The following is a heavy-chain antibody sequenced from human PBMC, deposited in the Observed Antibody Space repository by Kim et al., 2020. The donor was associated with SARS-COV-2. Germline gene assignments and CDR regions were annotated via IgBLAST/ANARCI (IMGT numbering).Heavy chain of an antibody. CDR1: GGSISSYY. Sequence: SETLSLTCTVSGGSISSYYWSWIRQPPGKGLEWIGYIYYSGSTNYNPSLKSRVTISVDTSKNQFSLKLSSVTAADTAVYYCARDLAVAGTSDSVVDWFDPWGQGTLVTVSS. D-gene: IGHD6-19*01. CDR2: IYYSGST. J-gene: IGHJ5*02. V-gene: IGHV4-59*01. CDR3: ARDLAVAGTSDSVVDWFDP.